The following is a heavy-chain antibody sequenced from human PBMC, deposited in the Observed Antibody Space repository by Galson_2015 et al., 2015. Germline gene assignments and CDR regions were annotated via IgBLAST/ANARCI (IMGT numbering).Heavy chain of an antibody. Sequence: SLRLSCAASGFTFDDYGMSWVRQAPGKGLEWVSGINWNGGSTGYADSVKGRFTISRDNAKNSLYLQMNSLRAEDTALYYCARGDTAMGIAYFDYWGQGTLVTVSS. CDR3: ARGDTAMGIAYFDY. CDR1: GFTFDDYG. D-gene: IGHD5-18*01. CDR2: INWNGGST. V-gene: IGHV3-20*04. J-gene: IGHJ4*02.